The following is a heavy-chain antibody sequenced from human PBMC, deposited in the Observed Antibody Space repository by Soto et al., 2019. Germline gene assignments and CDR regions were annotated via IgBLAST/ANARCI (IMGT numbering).Heavy chain of an antibody. CDR2: IKSKTDGGTT. D-gene: IGHD6-19*01. CDR3: TTDSFDSSGWYAHYYYYGMDV. J-gene: IGHJ6*02. CDR1: GFTFSNAW. Sequence: PGGSLRLSCAASGFTFSNAWMNWVRQAPGKGLEWVGRIKSKTDGGTTDYAAPVKGRFTISRDDSKNTLYLQMNSLKTEDTAVYYCTTDSFDSSGWYAHYYYYGMDVWGQGTTVTAP. V-gene: IGHV3-15*07.